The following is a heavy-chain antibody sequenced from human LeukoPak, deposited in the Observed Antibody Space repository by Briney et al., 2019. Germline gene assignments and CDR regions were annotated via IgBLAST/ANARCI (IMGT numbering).Heavy chain of an antibody. D-gene: IGHD5-18*01. CDR2: VSGSSGST. V-gene: IGHV3-23*01. J-gene: IGHJ4*02. Sequence: GGSLRLSCAASGFTFSSYAMSWVRQAPGKGLEWVSGVSGSSGSTYYADSVKSRFTISRDNSQRRLFLQTNSLRAEDTAVYYCAKLARYSYVGVYYFDYWGQGTLVTVSS. CDR3: AKLARYSYVGVYYFDY. CDR1: GFTFSSYA.